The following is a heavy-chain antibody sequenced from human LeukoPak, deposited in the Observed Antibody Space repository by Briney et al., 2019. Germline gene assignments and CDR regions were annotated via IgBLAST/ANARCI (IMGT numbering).Heavy chain of an antibody. D-gene: IGHD2-2*01. CDR3: ARYAEYAVSTPCY. V-gene: IGHV1-2*02. J-gene: IGHJ4*02. CDR2: INPNSGGT. Sequence: GASVKVSCKASGYTFTGYYMHRVRQAPGQGLEWMGWINPNSGGTNYAQKFQGRVTMTRDTSISTAYMELSRLRSDDTAVYYCARYAEYAVSTPCYWGQGTLVTVSS. CDR1: GYTFTGYY.